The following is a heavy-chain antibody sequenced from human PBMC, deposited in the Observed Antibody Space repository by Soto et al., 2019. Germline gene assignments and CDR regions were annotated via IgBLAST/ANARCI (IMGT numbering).Heavy chain of an antibody. V-gene: IGHV1-18*01. CDR1: GYTFTRYG. Sequence: QVQLVQSGAEVKNPGASVKVSCKASGYTFTRYGIGWARQAPGQGLEWMGWINTYNGNTNYAQNVQGRVTLTTDTSTSTAYMELRSLRSNDTAIYYCAMXXXXXTPSXQDVWGQGTTVIVSS. CDR3: AMXXXXXTPSXQDV. CDR2: INTYNGNT. J-gene: IGHJ6*02.